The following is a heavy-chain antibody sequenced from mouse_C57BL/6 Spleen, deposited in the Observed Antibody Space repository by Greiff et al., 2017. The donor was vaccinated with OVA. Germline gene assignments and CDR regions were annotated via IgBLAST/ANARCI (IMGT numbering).Heavy chain of an antibody. CDR3: ARGGYYGNYDAMDY. D-gene: IGHD2-1*01. V-gene: IGHV1-52*01. CDR2: IDPSDSET. CDR1: GYTFTSYW. J-gene: IGHJ4*01. Sequence: VQLQQPGAELVRPGSSVKLSCKASGYTFTSYWMHWVKQRPIQGLEWIGNIDPSDSETHYNQKFKDKATLTVDKSSSTAYMQLSSLTSEDSAVYYCARGGYYGNYDAMDYWGQGTSVTVSS.